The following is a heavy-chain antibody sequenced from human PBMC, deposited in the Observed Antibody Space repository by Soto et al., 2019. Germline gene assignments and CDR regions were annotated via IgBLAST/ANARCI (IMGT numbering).Heavy chain of an antibody. D-gene: IGHD1-26*01. CDR2: ISSSSSTI. CDR3: ARVGATEY. Sequence: GGSVRISCAAYGFTFSTYSMNWVRQAPGKGLEWLSYISSSSSTIYYADSVKGRFTISRDNAKNSLYLQMNSLRDEDTAVYYCARVGATEYWGQGTLVTVSS. J-gene: IGHJ4*02. CDR1: GFTFSTYS. V-gene: IGHV3-48*02.